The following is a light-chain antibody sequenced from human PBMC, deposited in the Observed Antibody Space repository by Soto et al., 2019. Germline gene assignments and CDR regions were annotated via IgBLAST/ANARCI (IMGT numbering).Light chain of an antibody. J-gene: IGLJ1*01. CDR2: TNN. CDR1: NSNIGTNA. Sequence: QSVLTQPPSASGPPGLRVTISCSGSNSNIGTNAVTWYQQRPGTAPKRLIYTNNQRPSWVPDRISGSRSGTSASLAISGLQSEDEADYYCAAWDDSRNGYVFGAGTKLTVL. CDR3: AAWDDSRNGYV. V-gene: IGLV1-44*01.